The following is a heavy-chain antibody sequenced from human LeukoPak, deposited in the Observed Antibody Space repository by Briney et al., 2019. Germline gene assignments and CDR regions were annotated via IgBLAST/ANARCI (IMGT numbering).Heavy chain of an antibody. D-gene: IGHD4-17*01. CDR3: ADDYGD. J-gene: IGHJ4*02. Sequence: SETLSLTCRVSVASVRSNYWSWIRQPAGKGLEWIGRIYPSGTTHYNPSLKSRVTMSVDTTKNQFSLKLTSVTAADTAVYYCADDYGDWGQGTLVTVSS. CDR1: VASVRSNY. CDR2: IYPSGTT. V-gene: IGHV4-4*07.